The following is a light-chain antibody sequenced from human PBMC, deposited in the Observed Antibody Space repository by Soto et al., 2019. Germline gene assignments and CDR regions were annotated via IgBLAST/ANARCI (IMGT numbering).Light chain of an antibody. J-gene: IGLJ1*01. CDR1: NPNIGSNY. CDR2: RNS. V-gene: IGLV1-47*01. CDR3: AAWDNSLTGYV. Sequence: LLTQPPPPSWTPRQRGTIPCFWNNPNIGSNYVYWYQQVPGTAPKLLIYRNSQRPSGVPDRFSDSKSGTSASLAISGLPSEDEADYFCAAWDNSLTGYVFGTGTKVTVL.